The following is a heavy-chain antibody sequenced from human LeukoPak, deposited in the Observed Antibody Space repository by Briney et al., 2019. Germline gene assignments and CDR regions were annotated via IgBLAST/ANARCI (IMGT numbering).Heavy chain of an antibody. CDR2: IYTSGST. Sequence: SETLSLTCTVSGGSISSHYWSWIRQPAGKGLEWIGRIYTSGSTNYNPSLKSRVTMSVDTSKNQFSLKLSSVTAADTAVYYCARERVVVVPAAEEYYFDYWGQGTLVTVSS. CDR3: ARERVVVVPAAEEYYFDY. V-gene: IGHV4-4*07. J-gene: IGHJ4*02. CDR1: GGSISSHY. D-gene: IGHD2-2*01.